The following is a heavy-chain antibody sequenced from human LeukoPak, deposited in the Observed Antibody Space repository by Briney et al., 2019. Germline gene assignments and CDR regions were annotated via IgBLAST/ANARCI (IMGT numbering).Heavy chain of an antibody. CDR1: GGSISSYY. J-gene: IGHJ5*02. CDR3: ARLGYYYDINWFDP. CDR2: IYYSVST. D-gene: IGHD3-22*01. V-gene: IGHV4-59*08. Sequence: SETLSLTCTVSGGSISSYYWSWIRQPPGKGLEWMGYIYYSVSTNYNPSLKSRVTISADTSKNQYSLKLSSVTTADTAVYYCARLGYYYDINWFDPGGQGTLVTVSS.